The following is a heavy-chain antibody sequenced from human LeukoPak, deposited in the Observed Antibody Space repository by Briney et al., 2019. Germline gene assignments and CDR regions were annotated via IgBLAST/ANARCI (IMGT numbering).Heavy chain of an antibody. V-gene: IGHV3-74*01. CDR1: GFTFSSYW. CDR3: ARAQTYFSDTRIYHRPLDY. CDR2: INTDESTT. J-gene: IGHJ4*02. Sequence: PGGSLRLSCAASGFTFSSYWMHWVRQAPGKGLVWVSRINTDESTTNYADSVKGRFTISRDNAKNTLYLQMNSLRAEDTAVYYCARAQTYFSDTRIYHRPLDYWGQGTLVTVSS. D-gene: IGHD3-22*01.